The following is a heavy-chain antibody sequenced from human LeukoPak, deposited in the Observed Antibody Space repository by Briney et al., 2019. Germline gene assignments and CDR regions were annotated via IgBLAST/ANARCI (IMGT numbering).Heavy chain of an antibody. Sequence: PGGSLRLSCAASGFTFSSYTMNWVRQAPGKGLEWVSYISSSSATTYYADSVRGRFTVSRDNAKHSLYLQLNSLRAEDTALYYCARDLAAPRNYFYYYAMDVWGQGTTVAVSS. D-gene: IGHD6-13*01. CDR2: ISSSSATT. CDR1: GFTFSSYT. CDR3: ARDLAAPRNYFYYYAMDV. J-gene: IGHJ6*02. V-gene: IGHV3-48*01.